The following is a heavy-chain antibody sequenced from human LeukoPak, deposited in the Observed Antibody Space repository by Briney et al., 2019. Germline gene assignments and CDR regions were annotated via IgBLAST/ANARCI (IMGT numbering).Heavy chain of an antibody. CDR1: GFTFSSYG. Sequence: GGSLRLSCAASGFTFSSYGMHWVRQAPGKGLEWVAVISYDGSNKYYADSVKGRFTISRDNSKNTLYLQMNSLRAEDTAVYYCAREMGYCGGDCYPPVYSPPFDYWGQGTLVTVSS. CDR2: ISYDGSNK. CDR3: AREMGYCGGDCYPPVYSPPFDY. J-gene: IGHJ4*02. V-gene: IGHV3-30*03. D-gene: IGHD2-21*02.